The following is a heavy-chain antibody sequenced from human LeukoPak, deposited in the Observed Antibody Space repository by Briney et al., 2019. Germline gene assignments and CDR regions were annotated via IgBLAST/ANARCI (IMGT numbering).Heavy chain of an antibody. CDR3: ARDPSTRVTTSYFDY. D-gene: IGHD4-17*01. CDR1: GFTFSTYN. J-gene: IGHJ4*02. Sequence: GGSLRLSCAASGFTFSTYNMNWVRQAPGKGLEWVAVISYDGSNKYYADSVKGRFTISRDNSKNTLYLQMNSLRAEDTAVYYCARDPSTRVTTSYFDYWGQGTLVTVSS. V-gene: IGHV3-30-3*01. CDR2: ISYDGSNK.